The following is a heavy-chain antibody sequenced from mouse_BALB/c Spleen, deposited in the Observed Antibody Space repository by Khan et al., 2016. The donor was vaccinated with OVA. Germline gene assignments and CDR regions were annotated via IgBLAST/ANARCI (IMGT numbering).Heavy chain of an antibody. D-gene: IGHD2-3*01. Sequence: VQLQQSGPGLVKPSQSLSLTCTVTGYSITSDYAWYWIRQFPGNKLEWMGYISSSGSTNYNPALKSRISITRDTSKNQFFLQLNSVTTEDTATYYCARDGSRYNYAMDYWGQGTSVTVSS. CDR1: GYSITSDYA. J-gene: IGHJ4*01. V-gene: IGHV3-2*02. CDR2: ISSSGST. CDR3: ARDGSRYNYAMDY.